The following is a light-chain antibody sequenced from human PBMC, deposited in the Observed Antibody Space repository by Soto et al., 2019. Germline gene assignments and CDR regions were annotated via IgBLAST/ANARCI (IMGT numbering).Light chain of an antibody. Sequence: DIQMTQSPSTLPASVGDRVTITCLASHSISNWLAWYQQKPGRAPNLLIHAASSLQSGVPSRFSGSGSGTDFTLTISSLQPEDFATYYCQQSYSTPWTFGQGTKVDI. CDR1: HSISNW. CDR3: QQSYSTPWT. J-gene: IGKJ1*01. V-gene: IGKV1-39*01. CDR2: AAS.